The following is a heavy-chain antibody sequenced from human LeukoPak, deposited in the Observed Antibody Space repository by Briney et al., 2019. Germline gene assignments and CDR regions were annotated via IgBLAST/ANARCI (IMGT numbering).Heavy chain of an antibody. V-gene: IGHV3-9*01. CDR2: ISWNSGSI. D-gene: IGHD5-24*01. CDR1: GFTFDDYA. Sequence: GGSLRLSCAASGFTFDDYAMHWVRQAPGKGLEWVSGISWNSGSIGYADSVKGRFTISRDNSENSLFLQMNSLRTEDTALYYCARDNRGSIDYWGHGTLVTVSS. J-gene: IGHJ4*01. CDR3: ARDNRGSIDY.